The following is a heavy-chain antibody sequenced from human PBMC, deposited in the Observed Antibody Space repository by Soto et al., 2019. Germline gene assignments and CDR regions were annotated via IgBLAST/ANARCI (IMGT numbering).Heavy chain of an antibody. CDR3: ARAMGSSSGYYFDY. J-gene: IGHJ4*02. CDR2: IYHSGST. CDR1: GGSISSSNW. V-gene: IGHV4-4*02. D-gene: IGHD6-6*01. Sequence: SETLSLTCAVSGGSISSSNWWSWVRQPPGKGLEWIGEIYHSGSTNYNPSLKSRVTISVDKSKNQFSLKLSSVTAADTAVYYCARAMGSSSGYYFDYWGQGTLVTVSS.